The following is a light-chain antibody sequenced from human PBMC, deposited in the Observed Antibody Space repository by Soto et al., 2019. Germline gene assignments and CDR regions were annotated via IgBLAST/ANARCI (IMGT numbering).Light chain of an antibody. CDR1: NVVSSD. CDR3: QQYNSWPVT. Sequence: EIALTLSPANLSAPSGERVHLSCGTRNVVSSDLAWYHHKPGQAPRLLIYDASARALDAPARFAGSGSGTEFALTISRVQSEDFAVYFCQQYNSWPVTFGQGTRLEIK. CDR2: DAS. V-gene: IGKV3-15*01. J-gene: IGKJ5*01.